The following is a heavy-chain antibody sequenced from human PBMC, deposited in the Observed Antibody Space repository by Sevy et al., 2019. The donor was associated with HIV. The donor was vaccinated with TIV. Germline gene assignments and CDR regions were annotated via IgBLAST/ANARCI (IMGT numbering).Heavy chain of an antibody. D-gene: IGHD3-16*01. CDR2: VNPNGGGR. J-gene: IGHJ6*03. Sequence: ASVKVSCKASGYTFSDYYIHWVRRAPGGGLEWMGWVNPNGGGRDYAQKFQGRVTMTWDTSIGTAYMELRGLTSDDTAMYYCARDLDWGIPNYYMDVWGKGTTVTVSS. V-gene: IGHV1-2*02. CDR1: GYTFSDYY. CDR3: ARDLDWGIPNYYMDV.